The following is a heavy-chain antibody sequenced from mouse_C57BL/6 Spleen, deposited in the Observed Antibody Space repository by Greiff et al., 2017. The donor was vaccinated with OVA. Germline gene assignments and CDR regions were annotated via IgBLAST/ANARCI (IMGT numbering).Heavy chain of an antibody. CDR1: GYAFSSSW. Sequence: VQLQQSGPELVKPGASVKISCKASGYAFSSSWMNWVKQRPGKGLEWIGRIYPGDGDTNYNGKFKGKATLTADKSSSTAYMQLSSLTSEDSAVYFCARGEVVARYYYAMDYWGQGTSVTVSS. D-gene: IGHD1-1*01. V-gene: IGHV1-82*01. CDR3: ARGEVVARYYYAMDY. J-gene: IGHJ4*01. CDR2: IYPGDGDT.